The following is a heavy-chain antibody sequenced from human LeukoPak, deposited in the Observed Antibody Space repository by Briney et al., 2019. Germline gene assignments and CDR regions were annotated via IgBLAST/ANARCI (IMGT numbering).Heavy chain of an antibody. D-gene: IGHD6-6*01. CDR3: ARGGSIAARPIDY. V-gene: IGHV3-64*01. J-gene: IGHJ4*02. Sequence: GGSLRLSCAASGFTFSSYAMHWVRQAPGKGLEYVSAISSNGGSTYYANSVKGRFTISRDNSKNTLFLQMGGLRAEDMAVYYCARGGSIAARPIDYWGQGTLVTVSS. CDR1: GFTFSSYA. CDR2: ISSNGGST.